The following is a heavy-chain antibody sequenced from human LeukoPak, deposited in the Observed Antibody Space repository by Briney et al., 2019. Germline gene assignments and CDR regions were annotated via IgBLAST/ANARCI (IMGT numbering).Heavy chain of an antibody. V-gene: IGHV3-48*03. D-gene: IGHD6-13*01. CDR2: ISSSGSTI. CDR1: GFTFSSYE. J-gene: IGHJ4*02. Sequence: GGSLRLSCAASGFTFSSYEMNWVRQAPGKGLEWVSYISSSGSTIYYADSVKGRFTISRDNAKNSLYLQMNSPRAEDTAVYYCARDASIAAAVFLFDYWGQGTLVTVSS. CDR3: ARDASIAAAVFLFDY.